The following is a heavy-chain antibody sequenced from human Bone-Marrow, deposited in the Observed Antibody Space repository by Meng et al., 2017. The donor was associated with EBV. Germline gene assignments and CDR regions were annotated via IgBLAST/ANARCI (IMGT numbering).Heavy chain of an antibody. J-gene: IGHJ4*02. CDR3: APVSEG. CDR1: GFTFCSYS. V-gene: IGHV3-21*01. Sequence: EVQLVESGGXLVKPGCSLRLSCAASGFTFCSYSMDWVGRAPGKGLEWVSSISSSSSYIYYSDSVKGRFTISRDNAKNSLYLQMNSLRAEDTAVYYCAPVSEGWGQGTLVTVSS. CDR2: ISSSSSYI.